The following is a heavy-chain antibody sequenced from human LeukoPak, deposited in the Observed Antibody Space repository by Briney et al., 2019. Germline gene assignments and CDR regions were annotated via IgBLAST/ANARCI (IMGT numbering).Heavy chain of an antibody. CDR3: AKSVDYSNYGVDY. CDR2: ISGSGGGK. D-gene: IGHD4-11*01. V-gene: IGHV3-23*01. J-gene: IGHJ4*02. CDR1: GFTFSSYA. Sequence: GGSLRLSCAASGFTFSSYAMSWVRQAPGKGLEWVSGISGSGGGKYYADSVKGRFTISRDNSKNTLFLQMNSLRADDTAVYYCAKSVDYSNYGVDYWGQGTLVTVSS.